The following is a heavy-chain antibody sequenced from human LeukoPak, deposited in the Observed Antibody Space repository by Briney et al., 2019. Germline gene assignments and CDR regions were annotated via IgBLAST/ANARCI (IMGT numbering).Heavy chain of an antibody. Sequence: GGSLRLSCAASGFSFSSYGMDWVRQAPGKGLEWVAFIRYDGNYKDYADSVKGRFTISRDNSKNTLYLQMNSLRVEDTAVYYCAKGYGDLVAFDIWGQGTMVTVSS. CDR2: IRYDGNYK. D-gene: IGHD4-17*01. CDR3: AKGYGDLVAFDI. J-gene: IGHJ3*02. V-gene: IGHV3-30*02. CDR1: GFSFSSYG.